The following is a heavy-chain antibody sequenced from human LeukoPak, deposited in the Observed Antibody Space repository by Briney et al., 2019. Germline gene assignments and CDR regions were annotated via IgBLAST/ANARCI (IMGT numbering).Heavy chain of an antibody. D-gene: IGHD4-17*01. V-gene: IGHV3-30-3*01. CDR3: AGSTDDAEYFQH. CDR2: ISYDGSNK. CDR1: GFTFSSYA. J-gene: IGHJ1*01. Sequence: GRSLRLSRAASGFTFSSYAMHWVRQAPGKGLEWVAVISYDGSNKYYADSVKGRFTISRDNSKNTLYLQMNSLRAEDTAVYYCAGSTDDAEYFQHWGQAPWSPSPQ.